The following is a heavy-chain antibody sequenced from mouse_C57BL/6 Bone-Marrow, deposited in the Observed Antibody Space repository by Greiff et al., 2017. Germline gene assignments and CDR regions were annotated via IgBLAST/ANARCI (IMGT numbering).Heavy chain of an antibody. CDR3: TRRPLYGNYWYFDV. CDR1: GYTFTDYE. V-gene: IGHV1-15*01. Sequence: VKVVESGAELVRPGASVTLSCKASGYTFTDYEMHWVKQTPVHGLEWIGAIDPETGGTAYNQKFKGKAILTADKSSSTAYMELRSLTSEDSAVYYCTRRPLYGNYWYFDVWGTGTTVTVSS. D-gene: IGHD2-1*01. J-gene: IGHJ1*03. CDR2: IDPETGGT.